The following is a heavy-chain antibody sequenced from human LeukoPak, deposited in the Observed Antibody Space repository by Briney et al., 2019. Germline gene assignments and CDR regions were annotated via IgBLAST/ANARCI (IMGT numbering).Heavy chain of an antibody. CDR3: ATGSHNCYYYYMDV. V-gene: IGHV4-59*01. J-gene: IGHJ6*03. Sequence: SETLSLTGTVSGGSISSYYWSWIRQPPGKGLEWIGYIYYSGSTNYNPSLKSRVTISVDTSKNQFSLKLSSVTAADTAVYYCATGSHNCYYYYMDVWGKGTTVTISS. CDR2: IYYSGST. CDR1: GGSISSYY. D-gene: IGHD6-25*01.